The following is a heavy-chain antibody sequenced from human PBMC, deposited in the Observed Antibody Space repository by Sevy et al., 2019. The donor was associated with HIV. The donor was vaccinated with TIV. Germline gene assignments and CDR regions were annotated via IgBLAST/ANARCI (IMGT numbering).Heavy chain of an antibody. CDR1: GGSIISNNW. J-gene: IGHJ4*02. CDR3: LANDSDGRAYLDY. D-gene: IGHD3-16*01. Sequence: SETLSLTCAVSGGSIISNNWWSWVRQAPGKGLEWIGEIYHTGSTHYNPSLNSRATISLDKSKNQLSLKLNAVTAADTAVYFCLANDSDGRAYLDYWGQGALVTVAS. CDR2: IYHTGST. V-gene: IGHV4-4*02.